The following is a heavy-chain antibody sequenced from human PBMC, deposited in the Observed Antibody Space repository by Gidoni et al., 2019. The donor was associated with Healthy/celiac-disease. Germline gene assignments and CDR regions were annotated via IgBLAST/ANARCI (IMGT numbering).Heavy chain of an antibody. D-gene: IGHD5-18*01. CDR1: GFTFSSYA. CDR3: ARVTAMATFDY. CDR2: ISYDGSNK. V-gene: IGHV3-30-3*01. J-gene: IGHJ4*02. Sequence: HVQLVESGRGVVQPGSSLSLSCAASGFTFSSYAMHWVRQAPGKGLEWVAVISYDGSNKDYADSVKGRFTISRDNSKNTLYLQMNSLRAEDTAVYYCARVTAMATFDYWGQGTLVTVSS.